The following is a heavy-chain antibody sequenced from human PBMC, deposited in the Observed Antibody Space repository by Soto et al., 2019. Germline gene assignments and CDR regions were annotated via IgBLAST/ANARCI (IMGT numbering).Heavy chain of an antibody. CDR2: TYYRSKWYN. Sequence: PSQTLSLTCAISGDSVSSNSAAWNWIRQSPSRGLEWLGRTYYRSKWYNDYAVSVKSRITINPDTSKNQFSLQLNSVTPEDTAVYYCARTRFIIGPLAAAEYFDYWGQGTLVTVSS. CDR3: ARTRFIIGPLAAAEYFDY. J-gene: IGHJ4*02. CDR1: GDSVSSNSAA. D-gene: IGHD6-13*01. V-gene: IGHV6-1*01.